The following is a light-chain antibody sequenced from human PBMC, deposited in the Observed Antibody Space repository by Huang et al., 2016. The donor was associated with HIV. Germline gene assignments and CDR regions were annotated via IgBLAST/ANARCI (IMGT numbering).Light chain of an antibody. V-gene: IGKV1-8*01. CDR1: QGNSNY. CDR2: GAS. J-gene: IGKJ4*01. Sequence: AIQITQSPSSLSASTGDRVTITCRASQGNSNYLAWYQQKPGKAPKLLIYGASALQSGVPSRFSGSGSGANFTLTISCLQSEDFASYFCQQYYTFPRTFGGGTRVEIK. CDR3: QQYYTFPRT.